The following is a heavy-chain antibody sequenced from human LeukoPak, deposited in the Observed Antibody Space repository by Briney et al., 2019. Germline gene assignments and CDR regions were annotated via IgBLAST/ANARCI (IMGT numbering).Heavy chain of an antibody. J-gene: IGHJ4*02. CDR1: GGSFSGYY. D-gene: IGHD6-13*01. Sequence: SETLSLTCAVYGGSFSGYYWSWIRQPPGKGLEWIGEINHSGSTNYNPSLKSRVTISVDTSKNQFSLKLSSVTAADTAVYYCARSSYLAAEDYWGQGTLVTVSS. CDR3: ARSSYLAAEDY. V-gene: IGHV4-34*01. CDR2: INHSGST.